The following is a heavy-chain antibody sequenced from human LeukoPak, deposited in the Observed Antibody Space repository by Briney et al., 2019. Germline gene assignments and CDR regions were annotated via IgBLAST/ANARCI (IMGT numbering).Heavy chain of an antibody. V-gene: IGHV1-18*01. D-gene: IGHD2-15*01. CDR3: ARLGGVVVVAATSRRNNWFDP. CDR2: ISAYNGNT. CDR1: GYTFTSYG. J-gene: IGHJ5*02. Sequence: ASVTVSCTASGYTFTSYGISWVRQAPGQGLEWMGWISAYNGNTNYAQKLQGRVTMTTDTSTSTAYMELRSLRSDDTAVYYCARLGGVVVVAATSRRNNWFDPWGQGTLVTVSS.